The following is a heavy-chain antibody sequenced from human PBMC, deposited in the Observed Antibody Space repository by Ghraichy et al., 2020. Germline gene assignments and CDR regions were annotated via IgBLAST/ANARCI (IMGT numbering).Heavy chain of an antibody. Sequence: GGSLRLSCAASGFTFSTSWVHWVRQAPGEGLVWVSRINSDGSTTDYADSVKGRFTISRDNAKNTLYLQMNSLRAEDTAVYYCARAGQWRFGYWGLGTLVTVSS. V-gene: IGHV3-74*01. D-gene: IGHD1-14*01. J-gene: IGHJ4*02. CDR3: ARAGQWRFGY. CDR2: INSDGSTT. CDR1: GFTFSTSW.